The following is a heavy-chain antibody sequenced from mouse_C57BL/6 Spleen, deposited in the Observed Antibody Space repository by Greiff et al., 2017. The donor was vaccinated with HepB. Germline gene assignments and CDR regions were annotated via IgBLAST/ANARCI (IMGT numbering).Heavy chain of an antibody. CDR1: GYTFTDYE. Sequence: VQLQQSGAELVRPGASVTLSCKASGYTFTDYEMHWVKQTPVHGLEWIGAIDPETGGTAYNQKFKGKAILTADKSSSTAYMELRSLTSEDSAVYYCTRRIYGNYVGAMDYWGQGTTLTVSS. D-gene: IGHD2-1*01. CDR3: TRRIYGNYVGAMDY. V-gene: IGHV1-15*01. CDR2: IDPETGGT. J-gene: IGHJ2*01.